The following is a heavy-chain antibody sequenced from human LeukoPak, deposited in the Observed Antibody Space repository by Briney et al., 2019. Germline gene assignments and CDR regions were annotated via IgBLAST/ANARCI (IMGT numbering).Heavy chain of an antibody. CDR1: GDSVSSNSAA. J-gene: IGHJ4*02. V-gene: IGHV6-1*01. D-gene: IGHD3-10*01. CDR3: ARDITMVRGEPYYFDY. CDR2: TYYRSKWYN. Sequence: SQTLSLTCAISGDSVSSNSAAWNWIRQSPSRGLEWLGRTYYRSKWYNDYAVSVKSRITINPDTSKNQFSLQLNSVTPEDTAVYYCARDITMVRGEPYYFDYWGQGTLVTVSS.